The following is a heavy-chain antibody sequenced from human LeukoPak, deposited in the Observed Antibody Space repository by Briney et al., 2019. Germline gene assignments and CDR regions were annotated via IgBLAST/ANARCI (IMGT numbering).Heavy chain of an antibody. Sequence: PSETLSLTCTVSGGSISSSSYYWGWIRQPPGKGLEWIGSIYNSGRTYYNPSLKSRVTISVDTSKNQFSLKLSSVTAADTAVYYCARHDSYGGIKPENVDYWGQGTLVTVSS. CDR2: IYNSGRT. D-gene: IGHD2-21*02. CDR3: ARHDSYGGIKPENVDY. CDR1: GGSISSSSYY. V-gene: IGHV4-39*01. J-gene: IGHJ4*02.